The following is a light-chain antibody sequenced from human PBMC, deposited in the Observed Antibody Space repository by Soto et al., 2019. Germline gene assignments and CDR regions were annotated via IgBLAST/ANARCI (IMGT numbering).Light chain of an antibody. V-gene: IGKV1-17*01. CDR1: QGIAND. CDR2: AAS. Sequence: DIQMTQSPSSLSASVGDRVTITFRASQGIANDLGWYQQKPGKVPMRMIDAASSLKSGVPSRFSGSGSRTELNLTSSSLQHEALSTYYCLHHNSYPITFGQGTRMEIK. J-gene: IGKJ5*01. CDR3: LHHNSYPIT.